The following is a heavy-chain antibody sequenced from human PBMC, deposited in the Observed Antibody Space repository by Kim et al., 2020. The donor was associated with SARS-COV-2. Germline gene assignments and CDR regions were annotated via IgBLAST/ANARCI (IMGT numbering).Heavy chain of an antibody. V-gene: IGHV5-51*01. CDR2: IYPGDSDT. J-gene: IGHJ4*02. CDR1: GSSFTNYW. CDR3: ARRGYCTNGVCSAYFFDY. D-gene: IGHD2-8*01. Sequence: GESLKISCKGSGSSFTNYWIGWVRQMPGKGLEWMGIIYPGDSDTRYSPSFQGQVTISADKSISTAYLQWSSLKASDTAIYYCARRGYCTNGVCSAYFFDYWGQGTLVTVSS.